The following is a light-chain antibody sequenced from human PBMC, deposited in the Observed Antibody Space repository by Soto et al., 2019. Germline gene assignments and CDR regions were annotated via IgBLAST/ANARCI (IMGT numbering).Light chain of an antibody. CDR1: QSVSNN. CDR2: HAS. V-gene: IGKV3-15*01. Sequence: EIVMTQSPATLSVSPGERAILSCRASQSVSNNLAWYQQKPGQAPSLLIYHASTRAPGIPARFSGSGSGTEFTLNISSLQSEDVAVYYCQQYNEWPLTFGGGTKVEIK. CDR3: QQYNEWPLT. J-gene: IGKJ4*01.